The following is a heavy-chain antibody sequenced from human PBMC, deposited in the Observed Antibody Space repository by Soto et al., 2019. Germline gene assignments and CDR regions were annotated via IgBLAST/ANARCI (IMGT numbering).Heavy chain of an antibody. J-gene: IGHJ4*02. CDR1: GFTFSSYA. Sequence: PGGSLRLSCAASGFTFSSYAMSWVRQAPGKGLEWVSAISGSGGSTYYADSVKGRFTISRDNSKNTLYLQMNSLRAEDTAVYYCAKGAYDYVWGSYRSSYYFEYWGQGTLVTVSS. D-gene: IGHD3-16*02. CDR3: AKGAYDYVWGSYRSSYYFEY. CDR2: ISGSGGST. V-gene: IGHV3-23*01.